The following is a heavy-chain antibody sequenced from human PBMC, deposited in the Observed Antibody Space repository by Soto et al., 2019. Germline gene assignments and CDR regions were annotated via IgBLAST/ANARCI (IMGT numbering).Heavy chain of an antibody. Sequence: QVHLVQSGPVVREPGASVKVSCKTSGYTFTTYDIAWVRQAPGQGLEWMGWISTYNGNTNYAQKFQGRVTMTTDTSTSTAYMELTSLRYDDTAVFYCARTPPMAYDYDNSPRNWFEAWGQGTLVTVSS. V-gene: IGHV1-18*01. CDR2: ISTYNGNT. CDR1: GYTFTTYD. CDR3: ARTPPMAYDYDNSPRNWFEA. D-gene: IGHD3-22*01. J-gene: IGHJ5*02.